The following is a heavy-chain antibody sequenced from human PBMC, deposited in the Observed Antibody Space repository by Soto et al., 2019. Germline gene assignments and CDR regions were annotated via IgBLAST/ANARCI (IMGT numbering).Heavy chain of an antibody. Sequence: QLQLQESGSGLVKPSQTLALTCSFSGGSISSGVYSWGWLRQPPGKGLEWIGYIYHSGSTYYNPSLKGRVTISVDRSKNQFSLKLSSVTAADPAVYYCSRVPGLWGRGTLVTVSS. CDR3: SRVPGL. CDR2: IYHSGST. CDR1: GGSISSGVYS. V-gene: IGHV4-30-2*01. J-gene: IGHJ2*01.